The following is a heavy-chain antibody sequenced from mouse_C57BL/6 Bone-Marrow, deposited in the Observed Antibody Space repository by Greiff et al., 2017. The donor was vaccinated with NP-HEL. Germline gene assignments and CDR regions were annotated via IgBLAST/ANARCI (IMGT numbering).Heavy chain of an antibody. J-gene: IGHJ4*01. CDR1: GFNIKDDY. CDR3: TTGSYYGSSLYYYAMDY. Sequence: VQLQQSGAELVRPGASVKLSCTASGFNIKDDYMHWVKQRPEQGLEWIGWIDPENGDTEYASKFQGKATITADTSFNTAYLQLSSLTSEDTAVYYCTTGSYYGSSLYYYAMDYWGQGTSVTVSS. D-gene: IGHD1-1*01. CDR2: IDPENGDT. V-gene: IGHV14-4*01.